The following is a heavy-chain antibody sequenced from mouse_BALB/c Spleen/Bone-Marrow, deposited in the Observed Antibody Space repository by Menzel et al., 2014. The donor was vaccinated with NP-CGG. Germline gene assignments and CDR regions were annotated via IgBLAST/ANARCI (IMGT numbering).Heavy chain of an antibody. V-gene: IGHV1S81*02. Sequence: VHLVESGAELVKPGASVKLSCKASSYTFTSYWMHWVKQRPGQGLEWIGEINPSNGRTNYNEKFKSKATLTVDKSSSTAYMQLSSLTSEDSAVYYCAREGNYYGSIAMDYWGQGTSVTVSS. CDR1: SYTFTSYW. CDR2: INPSNGRT. CDR3: AREGNYYGSIAMDY. D-gene: IGHD1-1*01. J-gene: IGHJ4*01.